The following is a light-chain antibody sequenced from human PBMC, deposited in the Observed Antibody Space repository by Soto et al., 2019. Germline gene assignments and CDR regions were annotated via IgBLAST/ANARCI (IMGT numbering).Light chain of an antibody. J-gene: IGKJ2*01. Sequence: DIQMTQSPSSLSASVGDRVTITCRASQSISTYLNWYQHKSGKAPKLLIYGASRLQSGVPSRFSGSGSGTDFTLTINSLQPEDFATYYCQQSHSAPYTFGQGTKMEIK. CDR1: QSISTY. V-gene: IGKV1-39*01. CDR2: GAS. CDR3: QQSHSAPYT.